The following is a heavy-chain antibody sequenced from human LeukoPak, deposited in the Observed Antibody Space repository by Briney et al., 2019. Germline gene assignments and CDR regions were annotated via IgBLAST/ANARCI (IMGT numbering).Heavy chain of an antibody. V-gene: IGHV1-69*13. J-gene: IGHJ4*02. D-gene: IGHD3-22*01. CDR3: ARTYYYGSSGYYFDY. Sequence: GASVKVSCKAPGYTFSSYAISWVRQAPGKGLEWMGGIIPIFDTTNYAQKFQGRLTITADESTSTAYMQLSSLRAEDTAVYYCARTYYYGSSGYYFDYWGQGTLVTVSS. CDR1: GYTFSSYA. CDR2: IIPIFDTT.